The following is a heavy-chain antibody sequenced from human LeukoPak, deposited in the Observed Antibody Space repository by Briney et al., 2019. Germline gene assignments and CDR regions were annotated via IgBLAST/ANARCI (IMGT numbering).Heavy chain of an antibody. CDR2: INHSGST. CDR1: GGSFSGYY. D-gene: IGHD3-22*01. V-gene: IGHV4-34*01. Sequence: PSETLPLTCAVYGGSFSGYYWSWIRQPPGKGLEWIGEINHSGSTNYNPSLKSRVTISVDTSKNQFSLKLSSVTAADTAVYYCARYYYDSSGYFRYFDSWGQGTLVTVSS. CDR3: ARYYYDSSGYFRYFDS. J-gene: IGHJ4*02.